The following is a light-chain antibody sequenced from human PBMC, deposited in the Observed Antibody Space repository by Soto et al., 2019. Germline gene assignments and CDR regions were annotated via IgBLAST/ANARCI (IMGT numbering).Light chain of an antibody. CDR2: DAS. CDR3: QQYDILPIT. CDR1: QDISNY. V-gene: IGKV1-33*01. J-gene: IGKJ5*01. Sequence: IQITQSPSSLSASVGDRVTITCQASQDISNYLNWYQQKPGKAPKLLIYDASNLEIGVPSRFSGSGSGTHFTFTISSLQTEDIGTYYCQQYDILPITFGRGTRLEIK.